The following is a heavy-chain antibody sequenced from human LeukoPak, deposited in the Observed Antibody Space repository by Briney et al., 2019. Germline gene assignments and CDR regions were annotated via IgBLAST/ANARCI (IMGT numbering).Heavy chain of an antibody. CDR2: IYYSGDT. J-gene: IGHJ6*03. CDR1: GGSISSYY. CDR3: ARHYNFAIRRGGYYYYMDV. D-gene: IGHD3-10*01. V-gene: IGHV4-59*01. Sequence: SETLSLTCTVSGGSISSYYWSWIRQPPGKGLEWIGYIYYSGDTNYNPSLKSQVTISIDTSKNQFPLKLDSVTAADTAVYYCARHYNFAIRRGGYYYYMDVWGKGTTVTVSS.